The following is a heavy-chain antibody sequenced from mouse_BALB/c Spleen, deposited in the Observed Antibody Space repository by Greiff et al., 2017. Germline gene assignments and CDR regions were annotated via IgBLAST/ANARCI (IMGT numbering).Heavy chain of an antibody. J-gene: IGHJ4*01. CDR2: INPSNGGT. CDR3: KIPKRYGNYDAMDY. CDR1: GYTFTSYY. D-gene: IGHD2-10*02. V-gene: IGHV1S81*02. Sequence: QVQLQQSGAELVKPGASVKLSCKASGYTFTSYYMHWVKQRPGQGLEWIGEINPSNGGTNFNEKFKSKATLTVDKSSSTAYMQLSSLTSEDSAVYYCKIPKRYGNYDAMDYWGQGTSVTVSS.